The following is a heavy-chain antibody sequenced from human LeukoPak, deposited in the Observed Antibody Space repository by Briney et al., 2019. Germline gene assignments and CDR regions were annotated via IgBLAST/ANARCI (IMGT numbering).Heavy chain of an antibody. V-gene: IGHV3-23*01. CDR1: GFTFSSYA. D-gene: IGHD3-22*01. CDR3: AKVERNYDSSGYLFDY. Sequence: GGSLRLSCAAPGFTFSSYAMSWVRQAPGKGLEWVSAISGSGGSTYYADSVKGRFTISRDNSKNTLYLQMNSLRAEDTAVYYCAKVERNYDSSGYLFDYWGQGTLVTVSS. CDR2: ISGSGGST. J-gene: IGHJ4*02.